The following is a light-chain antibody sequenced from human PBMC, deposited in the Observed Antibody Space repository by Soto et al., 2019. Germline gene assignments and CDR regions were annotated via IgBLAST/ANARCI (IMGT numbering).Light chain of an antibody. Sequence: EIVLTQSPGTLSLSPGERATLSCRASQSVSSSYLAWYQHKPGQAPRLLIYGASSRATGIPDRFSGSGSGTDFTLTISRLEPVDFAVYYFQRYGITPHTFGQGTKLEIK. CDR3: QRYGITPHT. CDR2: GAS. J-gene: IGKJ2*01. V-gene: IGKV3-20*01. CDR1: QSVSSSY.